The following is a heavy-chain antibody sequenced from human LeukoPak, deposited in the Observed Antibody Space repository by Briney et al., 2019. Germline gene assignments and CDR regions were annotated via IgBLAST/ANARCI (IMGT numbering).Heavy chain of an antibody. V-gene: IGHV4-34*01. D-gene: IGHD3-9*01. CDR1: GGSFSGYY. CDR3: ARGYVRILRYFDWLSWAFDY. CDR2: INHSGST. Sequence: KPSETLSLTCAAYGGSFSGYYWSWIRQPPGKGLEWIGEINHSGSTNYNPSLKSRVTISVDTSKNQFSLKLSSVTAADTAVYYCARGYVRILRYFDWLSWAFDYWGQGTLVTVSS. J-gene: IGHJ4*02.